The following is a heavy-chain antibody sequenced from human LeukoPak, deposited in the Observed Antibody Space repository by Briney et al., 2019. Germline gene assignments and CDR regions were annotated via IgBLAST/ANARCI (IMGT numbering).Heavy chain of an antibody. Sequence: ASVKVSCKVSGYTLTELSMHWVRQAPGKGLEWMGGFDPEDGETIYAQKFQGRVTMTEDTSTDTAYMELSSLTSDDTAVYYCAANDFSQSNFDSWGQGTLVTVSS. CDR1: GYTLTELS. J-gene: IGHJ4*02. V-gene: IGHV1-24*01. D-gene: IGHD3-3*01. CDR3: AANDFSQSNFDS. CDR2: FDPEDGET.